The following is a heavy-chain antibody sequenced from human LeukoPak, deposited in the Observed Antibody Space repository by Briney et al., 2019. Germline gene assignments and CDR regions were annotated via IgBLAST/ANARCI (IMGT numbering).Heavy chain of an antibody. CDR3: AKIAAGGDPTDY. Sequence: PGGSLRLSCAATGFTFSTYWMHWVRQAPGKGLVWVSRINTDGSTTSYADSVKGRFTISRDNAKNTLYLQMNSLGAEDTAVYYCAKIAAGGDPTDYWGQGTLVTVSS. CDR2: INTDGSTT. D-gene: IGHD6-13*01. V-gene: IGHV3-74*01. CDR1: GFTFSTYW. J-gene: IGHJ4*02.